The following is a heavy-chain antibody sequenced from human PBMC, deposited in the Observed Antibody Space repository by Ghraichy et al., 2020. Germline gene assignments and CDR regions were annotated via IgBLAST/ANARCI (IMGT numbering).Heavy chain of an antibody. CDR2: IKSETDGGTT. Sequence: GGSLRLSCAASGFTFSNAWMSWVRQAPGKGLEWVGRIKSETDGGTTDYAAPVKGRFTISRDDSKNTLYLQMNSLETEDTAVYYCKTPLRWEVTGENYWGQGTLVTVSS. CDR3: KTPLRWEVTGENY. CDR1: GFTFSNAW. V-gene: IGHV3-15*01. J-gene: IGHJ4*02. D-gene: IGHD1-26*01.